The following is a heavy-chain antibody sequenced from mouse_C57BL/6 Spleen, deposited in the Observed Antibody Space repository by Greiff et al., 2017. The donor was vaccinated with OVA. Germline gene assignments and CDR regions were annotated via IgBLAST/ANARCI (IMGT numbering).Heavy chain of an antibody. D-gene: IGHD2-10*02. CDR1: GYTFTSYW. Sequence: DVQLQESGTVLARPGASVKMSCKTSGYTFTSYWMHWVKQRPGQGLEWIGAIYPGNSDTSYNQKFKGKAKLTAVTSASTAYMELSSLTNEDSAVYYGTRGEYGNYPAWFAYWGQGTLVTVSA. CDR2: IYPGNSDT. V-gene: IGHV1-5*01. J-gene: IGHJ3*01. CDR3: TRGEYGNYPAWFAY.